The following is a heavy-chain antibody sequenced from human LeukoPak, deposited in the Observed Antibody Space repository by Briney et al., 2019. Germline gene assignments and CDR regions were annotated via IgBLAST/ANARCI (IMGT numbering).Heavy chain of an antibody. Sequence: SETLSLTCSVPGGVITSFYWSWIRQSPGKGLECVGSMFSSGSATYTPSLKSRVTIAVDRSQSLFSLKLTSVTAADTAIYCCATLGGSIDCWGRGSLVAVSS. D-gene: IGHD3-16*01. J-gene: IGHJ4*01. CDR2: MFSSGSA. CDR1: GGVITSFY. V-gene: IGHV4-59*08. CDR3: ATLGGSIDC.